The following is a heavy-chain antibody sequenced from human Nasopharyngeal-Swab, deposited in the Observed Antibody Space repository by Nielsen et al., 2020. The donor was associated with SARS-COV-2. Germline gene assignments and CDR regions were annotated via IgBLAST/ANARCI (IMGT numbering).Heavy chain of an antibody. D-gene: IGHD1-26*01. CDR2: FDPEDGET. Sequence: ASVKVSCKVSGYTLTELSMHWVRQAPGKGREWVGGFDPEDGETIYAQKFQGRVTMTEDTSTDTAYMELSSLTSEDTAVYYCTTVAGSYGRFDYWGQGTLVTVSS. J-gene: IGHJ4*02. CDR3: TTVAGSYGRFDY. CDR1: GYTLTELS. V-gene: IGHV1-24*01.